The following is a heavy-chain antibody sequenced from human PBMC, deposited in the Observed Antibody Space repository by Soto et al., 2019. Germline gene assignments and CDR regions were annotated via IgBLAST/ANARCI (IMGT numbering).Heavy chain of an antibody. D-gene: IGHD2-2*01. V-gene: IGHV1-8*01. Sequence: GASVKVSCKASGDTFTSYDINWVRQATGQGLEWMGWMNPNSGNTGYAQKFQGRVTMTRNTSISTAYMELSSLRSEDTAVYYCARGRSCSSTSCYEGNWFEPWGQGTLVTVSS. CDR3: ARGRSCSSTSCYEGNWFEP. J-gene: IGHJ5*02. CDR1: GDTFTSYD. CDR2: MNPNSGNT.